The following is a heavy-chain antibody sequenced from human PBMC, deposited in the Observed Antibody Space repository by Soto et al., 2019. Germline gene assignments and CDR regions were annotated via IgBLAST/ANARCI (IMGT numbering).Heavy chain of an antibody. Sequence: GGCLRLSCAASGFSLSPYWMHWVRQVPGRGLEWVARLSSDGFGAAYADSGKGRFFIGRDMGRNTLSLQMNSLRADETAVDYCARDLGGPDYWGRGPSFTVSS. D-gene: IGHD3-16*01. V-gene: IGHV3-74*03. CDR1: GFSLSPYW. CDR3: ARDLGGPDY. J-gene: IGHJ4*02. CDR2: LSSDGFGA.